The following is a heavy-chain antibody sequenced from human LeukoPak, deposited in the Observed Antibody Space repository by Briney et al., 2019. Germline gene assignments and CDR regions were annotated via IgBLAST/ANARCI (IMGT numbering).Heavy chain of an antibody. J-gene: IGHJ4*02. Sequence: PGGSLRLSCAASGFSLSKYAMHWVRQAPGKGLEWVAVIASDGNDKHLADSVKGRFTISRDNSRNTLYLQMNSLRTEDTAVYYCAKDGAMAAAGYYFDYWGQGTPVTVSS. CDR3: AKDGAMAAAGYYFDY. V-gene: IGHV3-30*04. D-gene: IGHD6-13*01. CDR1: GFSLSKYA. CDR2: IASDGNDK.